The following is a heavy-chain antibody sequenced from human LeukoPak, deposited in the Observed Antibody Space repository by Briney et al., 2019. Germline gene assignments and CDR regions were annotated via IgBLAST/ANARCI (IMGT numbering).Heavy chain of an antibody. CDR3: ARVVYDFWSAYDY. CDR1: GFIFSNYA. J-gene: IGHJ4*02. Sequence: PGGSLRLSCAVSGFIFSNYAMNWVRQAPGKGLEWVSAISGSGGSTYYADSVKGRFTISRDNFKNTLYLQMNSLRAEDTALYYCARVVYDFWSAYDYWGQGTLVTVSS. V-gene: IGHV3-23*01. D-gene: IGHD3-3*01. CDR2: ISGSGGST.